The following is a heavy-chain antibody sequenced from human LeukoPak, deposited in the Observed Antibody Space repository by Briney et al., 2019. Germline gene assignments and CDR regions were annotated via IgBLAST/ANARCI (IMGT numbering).Heavy chain of an antibody. V-gene: IGHV4-61*02. CDR1: GGSISSGSYY. D-gene: IGHD2-21*01. Sequence: SETLSLTCTVSGGSISSGSYYWSWIRQPAGKGLEWIGRIYTSGSTNYNPSLKSRVTISVDTSKNQFSLKLSSVTAADTAVYYCARSIFMVRGMDVWGQGTTVTVSS. CDR3: ARSIFMVRGMDV. CDR2: IYTSGST. J-gene: IGHJ6*02.